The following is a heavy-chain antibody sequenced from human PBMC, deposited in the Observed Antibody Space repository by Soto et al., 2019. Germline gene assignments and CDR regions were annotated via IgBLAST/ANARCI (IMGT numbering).Heavy chain of an antibody. CDR1: GFTFDDYA. CDR3: AKDMGWELPGRYYGMDV. V-gene: IGHV3-9*01. Sequence: GGSLRLSCAASGFTFDDYAMHWVRQAPGKGLEWVSGISWNSGSIGYADSVKGRFTISRDNAKNSLYLQMNSLRAEDTALYYCAKDMGWELPGRYYGMDVWGQGTTVTVSS. CDR2: ISWNSGSI. D-gene: IGHD1-26*01. J-gene: IGHJ6*02.